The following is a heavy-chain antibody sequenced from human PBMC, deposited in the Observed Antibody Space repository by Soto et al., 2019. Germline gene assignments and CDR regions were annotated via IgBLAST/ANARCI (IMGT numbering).Heavy chain of an antibody. CDR1: GYSFAGYW. J-gene: IGHJ4*02. D-gene: IGHD3-22*01. CDR3: ARQIYDSDTGPNFQYYFDS. Sequence: PGESLKISCKGSGYSFAGYWITCVLHKPGKGLEWMGRIDPIDSQTYYSPSFRGHVTISVTKSITTVFLQWSSLRASDTAMYYCARQIYDSDTGPNFQYYFDSWGQGTPVTVSS. V-gene: IGHV5-10-1*01. CDR2: IDPIDSQT.